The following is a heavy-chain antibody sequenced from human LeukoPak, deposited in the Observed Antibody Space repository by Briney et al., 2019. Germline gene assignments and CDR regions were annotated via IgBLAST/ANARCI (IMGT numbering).Heavy chain of an antibody. CDR2: IYSGGST. V-gene: IGHV3-66*01. CDR1: GFTVSSNY. J-gene: IGHJ4*02. CDR3: AKVAKYYYGSETYYFFEH. Sequence: GGSLRLSCAASGFTVSSNYMSWVRQAPGKGLEWVSVIYSGGSTYYADSVKGRFTISRDNSKNTLYLQMNSLRVEDTAVYYCAKVAKYYYGSETYYFFEHWGQGTPVTASS. D-gene: IGHD3-10*01.